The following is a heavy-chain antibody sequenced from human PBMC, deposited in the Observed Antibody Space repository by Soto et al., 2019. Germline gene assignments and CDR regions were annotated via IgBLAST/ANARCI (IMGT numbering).Heavy chain of an antibody. CDR3: ARLSAILTGFIRPPDAFDI. CDR1: GYSSTSYW. V-gene: IGHV5-51*01. CDR2: IYPGDSDT. J-gene: IGHJ3*02. D-gene: IGHD3-9*01. Sequence: GELLKISCKGSGYSSTSYWIGWVRQMPGKGLEWMGIIYPGDSDTRYSPSFQGQVTISADKSISTAYLQWSSLKASDTAMYYCARLSAILTGFIRPPDAFDIWGQGTMVTVSS.